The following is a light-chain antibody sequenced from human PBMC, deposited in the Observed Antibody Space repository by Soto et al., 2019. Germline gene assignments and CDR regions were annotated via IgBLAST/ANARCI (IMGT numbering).Light chain of an antibody. CDR3: EQYGCSPPA. CDR2: GAS. J-gene: IGKJ1*01. V-gene: IGKV3-20*01. Sequence: EIVLTQSPGTLSLSPGERATLSCRASQSVSSNYLAWYQRKPGQAPRLLIYGASNRATGIPNRFSGSGSGTDFPLTITRLEPEDFVVYHCEQYGCSPPAFGQGTKVE. CDR1: QSVSSNY.